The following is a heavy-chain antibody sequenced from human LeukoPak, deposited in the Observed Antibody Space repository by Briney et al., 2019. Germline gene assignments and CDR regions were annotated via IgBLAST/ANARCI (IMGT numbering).Heavy chain of an antibody. CDR3: ARVGGTNYYYYGMDV. D-gene: IGHD3-10*01. CDR2: IYDSGST. J-gene: IGHJ6*02. CDR1: GGSISGYY. Sequence: SETLSLTCTVSGGSISGYYWSWIRQPPGKGLEWIGYIYDSGSTNYNPSLRSRVTISVDTSKNQFSLKLSSVTAADMAVYYCARVGGTNYYYYGMDVWGQGTTVTVSS. V-gene: IGHV4-59*01.